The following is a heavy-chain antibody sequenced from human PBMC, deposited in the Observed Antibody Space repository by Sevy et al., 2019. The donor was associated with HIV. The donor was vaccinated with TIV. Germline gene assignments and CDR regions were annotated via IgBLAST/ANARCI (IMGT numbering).Heavy chain of an antibody. CDR2: IYSGGTT. V-gene: IGHV3-53*01. J-gene: IGHJ4*02. Sequence: GSLRLSCAASGFTVSSNYMNWVRQAPGKGLEWVSAIYSGGTTYYADSVKGRFTISRDNSKNTLYLQMNSLRAEDTAVYYCARDRATAGYYYDPQGFDYWGQGPLVTVSS. D-gene: IGHD3-22*01. CDR3: ARDRATAGYYYDPQGFDY. CDR1: GFTVSSNY.